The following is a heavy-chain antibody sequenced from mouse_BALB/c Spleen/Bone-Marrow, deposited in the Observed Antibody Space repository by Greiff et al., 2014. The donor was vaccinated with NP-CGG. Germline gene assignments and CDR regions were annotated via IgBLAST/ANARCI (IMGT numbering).Heavy chain of an antibody. CDR2: IDPANGNT. J-gene: IGHJ4*01. Sequence: DVQLQESGAELVKPGASVKLSCTASGFNIKDTYMHWVKQEPEQGLEWIGRIDPANGNTKYDPKFQGKATITADTSSNTAYLQLSSLTSEDTAVYYCARRTRYAMDYWGQGTSVTVSS. D-gene: IGHD3-3*01. CDR1: GFNIKDTY. CDR3: ARRTRYAMDY. V-gene: IGHV14-3*02.